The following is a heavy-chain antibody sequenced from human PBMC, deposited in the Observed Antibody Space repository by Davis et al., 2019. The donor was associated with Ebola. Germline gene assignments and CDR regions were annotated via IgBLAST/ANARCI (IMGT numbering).Heavy chain of an antibody. V-gene: IGHV3-30*19. CDR1: GFTFSSYG. CDR2: ISYDGSNK. CDR3: ARDSAMVNPYYFDY. Sequence: GESLKISCAASGFTFSSYGMHWVRQAPGKGLEWVAVISYDGSNKYYADSVKGRFTISRDNSKNTLYLQMNSLRAEDTAVYYCARDSAMVNPYYFDYWGQGTLVTVSS. D-gene: IGHD5-18*01. J-gene: IGHJ4*02.